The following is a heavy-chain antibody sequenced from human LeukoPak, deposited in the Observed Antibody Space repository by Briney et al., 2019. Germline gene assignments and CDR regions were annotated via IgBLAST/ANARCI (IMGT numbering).Heavy chain of an antibody. V-gene: IGHV4-39*07. J-gene: IGHJ3*02. Sequence: SETLSLTCTVSGGSISSSGYCWGWIRQPPGKGLEWIGSIDYSGNTNYNPSLKSRVTIAVDMSKNQFSLKLSSVTAADTAVYYCARLPDTAMLASAFDIWGQGTMVTVSS. D-gene: IGHD5-18*01. CDR1: GGSISSSGYC. CDR2: IDYSGNT. CDR3: ARLPDTAMLASAFDI.